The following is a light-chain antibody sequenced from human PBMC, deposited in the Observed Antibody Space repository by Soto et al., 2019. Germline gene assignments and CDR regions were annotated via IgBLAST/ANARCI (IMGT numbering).Light chain of an antibody. Sequence: QAVVTQEPSLTVSPGETVTLTCGSSTGAVTSGHYPYWFQQQPGQAPRTLIYDTSNKHSWTPARFSGSLLGGKAALILSGTQPEDEAEYYCLLSYSGAGVVFGGGTKLTVL. CDR3: LLSYSGAGVV. V-gene: IGLV7-46*01. CDR1: TGAVTSGHY. CDR2: DTS. J-gene: IGLJ2*01.